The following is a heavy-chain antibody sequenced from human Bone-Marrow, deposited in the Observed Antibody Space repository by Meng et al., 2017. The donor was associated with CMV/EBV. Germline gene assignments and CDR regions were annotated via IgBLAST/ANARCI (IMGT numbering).Heavy chain of an antibody. Sequence: QVQLVQSGAEVKKPGASVKVSWKASGYTFTSYTIHWVRQAPGQSLEWMGWINAGNGNTIYSQEFQGRVTITRDTSATTAYMELSSLISEDTAVYYCARGVSGYSSGWYSWYFDLWGRGTLVTVSS. V-gene: IGHV1-3*01. CDR1: GYTFTSYT. D-gene: IGHD6-19*01. J-gene: IGHJ2*01. CDR2: INAGNGNT. CDR3: ARGVSGYSSGWYSWYFDL.